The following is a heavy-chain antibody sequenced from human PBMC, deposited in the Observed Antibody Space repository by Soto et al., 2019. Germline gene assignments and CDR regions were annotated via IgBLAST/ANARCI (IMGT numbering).Heavy chain of an antibody. CDR1: GGSISSGGYY. Sequence: QVQLQESGPGLAKPSQTLSLTCTVSGGSISSGGYYWSWIRQHPGKGLEWIGYIYYSGSTYYNPSLKSRVTISVDPSKNQFSLKLSSVTAADTAVYYCASARALWFGELSVNWFDPWGQGTLVTVSS. J-gene: IGHJ5*02. D-gene: IGHD3-10*01. V-gene: IGHV4-31*03. CDR3: ASARALWFGELSVNWFDP. CDR2: IYYSGST.